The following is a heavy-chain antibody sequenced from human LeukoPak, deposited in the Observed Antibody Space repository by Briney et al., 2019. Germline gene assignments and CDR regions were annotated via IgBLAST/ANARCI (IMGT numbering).Heavy chain of an antibody. CDR2: IYYSGST. D-gene: IGHD3-9*01. CDR1: GGSSSSYY. Sequence: SETLSLTCTVSGGSSSSYYWSWLRQPPGKGLEWIGYIYYSGSTNYNPSLKSRVTISVDTSKNQFSLKLSSVTAADTAVYYCARGGGLRYFDWLPTAGLDYWGQGTLVTVSS. V-gene: IGHV4-59*01. CDR3: ARGGGLRYFDWLPTAGLDY. J-gene: IGHJ4*02.